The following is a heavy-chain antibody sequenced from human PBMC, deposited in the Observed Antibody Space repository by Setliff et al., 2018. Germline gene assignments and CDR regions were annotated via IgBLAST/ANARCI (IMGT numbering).Heavy chain of an antibody. J-gene: IGHJ3*02. CDR3: ARGKIRITMIVVPTGGAFDI. D-gene: IGHD3-22*01. Sequence: SETLSLTCAVSGYSISSDYYWGWIRQPPGKGLEWIGSMYHSGSTNYNPSLKSRVTISVDTSKNQFSLKLSSVTAADTAVYYCARGKIRITMIVVPTGGAFDIWGQGTMVTVSS. CDR1: GYSISSDYY. V-gene: IGHV4-38-2*01. CDR2: MYHSGST.